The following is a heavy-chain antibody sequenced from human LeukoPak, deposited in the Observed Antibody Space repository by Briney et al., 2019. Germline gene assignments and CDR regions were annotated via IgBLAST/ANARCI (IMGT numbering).Heavy chain of an antibody. CDR1: GGSISSGSYY. Sequence: SETLSLTCTVSGGSISSGSYYWSWIRQPAGKGLEWIGRVYSSGSTNYNPSLKSRVTISVDTSKNQFSLKLSSVTAADTAVYYCARAGDANWNYVFDWFDPWGQGTLVTVSS. CDR2: VYSSGST. D-gene: IGHD1-7*01. CDR3: ARAGDANWNYVFDWFDP. J-gene: IGHJ5*02. V-gene: IGHV4-61*10.